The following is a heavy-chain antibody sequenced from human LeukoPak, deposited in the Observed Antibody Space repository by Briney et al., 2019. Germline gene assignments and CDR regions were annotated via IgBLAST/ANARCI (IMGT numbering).Heavy chain of an antibody. CDR3: ARDGTTGTTVAFDI. Sequence: ASVKVSCKASGGTFSSYAISWVRQAPGQGLEWMGGIIPIFGTANYAQKFQGRVTITTDESTSTAYMELSSLRSEDTAVHYCARDGTTGTTVAFDIWGQGTMVTVSS. CDR2: IIPIFGTA. D-gene: IGHD1-1*01. CDR1: GGTFSSYA. J-gene: IGHJ3*02. V-gene: IGHV1-69*05.